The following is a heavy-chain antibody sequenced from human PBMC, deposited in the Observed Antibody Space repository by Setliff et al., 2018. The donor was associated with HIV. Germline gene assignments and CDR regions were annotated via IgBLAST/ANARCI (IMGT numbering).Heavy chain of an antibody. CDR3: ATDPGYSSTWYSESFQH. V-gene: IGHV1-2*06. CDR1: GYTFTGYY. D-gene: IGHD6-13*01. CDR2: INPDSGGT. Sequence: ASVKVSCKTSGYTFTGYYMHWVRQAPGQGLEWMGRINPDSGGTNFAQKFQGRVTMTRDTSISTAYMELSSLRSDDTAMYYCATDPGYSSTWYSESFQHWGQGTLVTVSS. J-gene: IGHJ1*01.